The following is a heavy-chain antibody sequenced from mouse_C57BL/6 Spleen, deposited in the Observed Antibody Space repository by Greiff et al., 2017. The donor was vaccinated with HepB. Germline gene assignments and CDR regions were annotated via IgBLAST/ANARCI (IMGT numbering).Heavy chain of an antibody. V-gene: IGHV3-1*01. CDR1: GYSITSGYD. J-gene: IGHJ1*03. CDR3: ARGGKLYFDV. CDR2: ISYSGST. Sequence: VQLKESGPGMVKPSQSLSLTCTVTGYSITSGYDWHWIRHFPGNKLEWMGYISYSGSTNYNPSLKSRISITHDTSKNHFFLKLNSVTTEDTATYYCARGGKLYFDVWGTGTTVTVSS.